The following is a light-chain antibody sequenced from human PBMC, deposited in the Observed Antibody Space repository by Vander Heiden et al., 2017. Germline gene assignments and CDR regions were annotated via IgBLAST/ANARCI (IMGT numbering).Light chain of an antibody. CDR1: SSDVGGYNS. Sequence: QSALTQPASVSGSPVQSITISCTGTSSDVGGYNSVSWYQQHPGKAPKLMIYDVSNRPSGVSDRFSGSKSGNTAALTISGLQAEDEADYYCSSYTSSSTVTFGGGTKLAVL. CDR2: DVS. CDR3: SSYTSSSTVT. V-gene: IGLV2-14*03. J-gene: IGLJ2*01.